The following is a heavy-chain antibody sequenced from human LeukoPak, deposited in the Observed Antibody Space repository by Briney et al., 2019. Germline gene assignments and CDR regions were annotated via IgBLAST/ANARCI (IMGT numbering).Heavy chain of an antibody. Sequence: GGSLRLSCAASGFSFSDYAMSWVRQAPGKGLEWVAFIRYDGSNKYYADSVKGRFTMSRDNSKNTLYLQMNSLRAEDTGVYYCAGTYYDILTGPQNWLDPWGQGTLVTVSS. CDR1: GFSFSDYA. D-gene: IGHD3-9*01. J-gene: IGHJ5*02. V-gene: IGHV3-30*02. CDR3: AGTYYDILTGPQNWLDP. CDR2: IRYDGSNK.